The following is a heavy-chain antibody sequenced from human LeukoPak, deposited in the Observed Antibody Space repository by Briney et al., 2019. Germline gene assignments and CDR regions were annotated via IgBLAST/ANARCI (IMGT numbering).Heavy chain of an antibody. CDR2: INHSGST. CDR1: GGSISSYY. V-gene: IGHV4-34*01. J-gene: IGHJ5*02. Sequence: QASETLSLTCTVSGGSISSYYWSWIRQPPGKGLEWIGEINHSGSTNYNPSLKSRVTISVDTSKNQFSLKLSSVTAADTAVYYCARAIIGTAMVNHWGQGTLVTVSS. CDR3: ARAIIGTAMVNH. D-gene: IGHD5-18*01.